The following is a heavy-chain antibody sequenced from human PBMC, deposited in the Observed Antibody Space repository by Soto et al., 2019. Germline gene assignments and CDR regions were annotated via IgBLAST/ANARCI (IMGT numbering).Heavy chain of an antibody. Sequence: SETLSLTCTVSGGSISSYYWSWIRQPPGKGLEWIGYIYYSGSTNYNPSLKSRVTISVDTSKNQFSLKLSSVTAADTAVYYCARGYDFWRGSPIGPWGQGTLVT. CDR2: IYYSGST. V-gene: IGHV4-59*01. CDR1: GGSISSYY. D-gene: IGHD3-3*01. CDR3: ARGYDFWRGSPIGP. J-gene: IGHJ5*02.